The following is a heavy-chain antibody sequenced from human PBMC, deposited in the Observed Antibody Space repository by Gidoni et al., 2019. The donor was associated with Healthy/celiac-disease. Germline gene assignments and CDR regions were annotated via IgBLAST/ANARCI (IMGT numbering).Heavy chain of an antibody. J-gene: IGHJ1*01. V-gene: IGHV1-2*02. D-gene: IGHD3-22*01. CDR2: INPNSGGT. CDR3: ARDLTIDYYDSSGYYYAEYFQH. Sequence: QVQLVQSGAEVNKPGASVKVSCTASGYTFTGYYIHWVRQAPGQGLEWMGWINPNSGGTNYAQKFQGRVTMTRDTSISTAYMELSRLRSDDTAVYYCARDLTIDYYDSSGYYYAEYFQHWGQGTLVTVSS. CDR1: GYTFTGYY.